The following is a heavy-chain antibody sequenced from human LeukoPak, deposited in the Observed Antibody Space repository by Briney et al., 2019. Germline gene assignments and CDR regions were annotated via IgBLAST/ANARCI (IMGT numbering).Heavy chain of an antibody. CDR1: GFTFSSYA. J-gene: IGHJ4*02. V-gene: IGHV3-23*01. CDR3: AKAPPSGVVGYYFDY. Sequence: GGSLRLSCAASGFTFSSYAMSWVRQAPGKGLERVSAISGSGGSTYYADSVKGRFTISRDNSKNTLYLQMNSLRAEDTAVYYCAKAPPSGVVGYYFDYWGQGTLVTVSS. D-gene: IGHD3-3*01. CDR2: ISGSGGST.